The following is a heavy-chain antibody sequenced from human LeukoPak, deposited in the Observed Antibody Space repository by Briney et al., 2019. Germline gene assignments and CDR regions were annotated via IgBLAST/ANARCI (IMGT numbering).Heavy chain of an antibody. D-gene: IGHD3-3*01. V-gene: IGHV3-23*01. CDR3: AKDSYYDLWSGHLFDY. CDR2: ISGSGGST. J-gene: IGHJ4*02. Sequence: TGGSLRLSCAASGFTFSSYAMSWVRQAPGKGLEWVSAISGSGGSTYYADSVKGRFTISRDNSKNTLYLQMNSLRAEDTAVYYCAKDSYYDLWSGHLFDYWGQGTLVTVSS. CDR1: GFTFSSYA.